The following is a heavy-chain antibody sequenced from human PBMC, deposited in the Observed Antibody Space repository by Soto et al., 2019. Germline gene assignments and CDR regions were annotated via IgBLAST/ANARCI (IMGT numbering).Heavy chain of an antibody. J-gene: IGHJ6*02. Sequence: NPSETLSLTGTVSGGSISSSSYYWVWIRQPPGKGLEWIGSIYYTGSTSYNPSLKRRVTMSADMSRNQFSLNLSSVTAADTAVSFWAKTDTIMVNYGMDVWGQVTTVTVSS. CDR1: GGSISSSSYY. CDR3: AKTDTIMVNYGMDV. CDR2: IYYTGST. V-gene: IGHV4-39*01. D-gene: IGHD5-18*01.